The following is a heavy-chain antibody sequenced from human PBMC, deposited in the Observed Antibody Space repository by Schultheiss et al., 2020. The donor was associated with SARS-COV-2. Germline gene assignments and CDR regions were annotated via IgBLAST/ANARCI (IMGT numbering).Heavy chain of an antibody. D-gene: IGHD5-18*01. CDR2: ISSSSSYI. J-gene: IGHJ6*02. CDR1: GFTFSSYS. CDR3: ASNSYGRYYYYYGMDV. V-gene: IGHV3-21*01. Sequence: GESLKISCAASGFTFSSYSMNWVRQAPGKGLEWVSSISSSSSYIYYADSVKGRFTISRDNAKNSLYLQMNSLRAEDTAVYYCASNSYGRYYYYYGMDVWGQGTTVTVSS.